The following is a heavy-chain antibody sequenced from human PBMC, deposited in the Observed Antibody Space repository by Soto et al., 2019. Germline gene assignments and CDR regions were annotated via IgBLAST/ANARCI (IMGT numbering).Heavy chain of an antibody. CDR2: INPSGGST. CDR3: ARSAGVFDY. CDR1: GYNFPVYY. V-gene: IGHV1-46*01. Sequence: QVQLMQSGAEVKKPGASVKVSCKASGYNFPVYYIPWVRQAPGQGLEWMGIINPSGGSTSYAQKFQGRVTLTGDTSTSTVYMELSSLRSEDTAVYYCARSAGVFDYWGQGTLVTVSS. D-gene: IGHD2-8*01. J-gene: IGHJ4*02.